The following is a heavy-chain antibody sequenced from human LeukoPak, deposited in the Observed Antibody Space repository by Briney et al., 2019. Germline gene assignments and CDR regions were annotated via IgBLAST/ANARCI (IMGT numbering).Heavy chain of an antibody. D-gene: IGHD3-22*01. CDR3: ARGGDSSGYTNYYYYGMDV. V-gene: IGHV4-34*01. Sequence: SETLSLTCAVYGGSFSDYYWSWIRQPPGKGLEWIGEISHSGDTNYNPSLKSRVTMSVDTSKNQFSLKLSSVTAADTAVYYCARGGDSSGYTNYYYYGMDVWGQGTTVTVSS. CDR1: GGSFSDYY. J-gene: IGHJ6*02. CDR2: ISHSGDT.